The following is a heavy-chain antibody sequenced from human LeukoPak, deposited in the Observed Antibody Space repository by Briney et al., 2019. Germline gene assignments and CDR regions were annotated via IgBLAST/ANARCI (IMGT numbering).Heavy chain of an antibody. CDR2: IYYSGST. CDR1: GGSISSYY. V-gene: IGHV4-59*08. Sequence: PSETLSLTCTVSGGSISSYYWSWIRQPPGKGLEWIGYIYYSGSTNSNPSLKSRVTISVDTSKNQFSPKLSSVTAADTAVYHCARLDYYDSSGHIDYWGQGTLVTVSS. J-gene: IGHJ4*02. D-gene: IGHD3-22*01. CDR3: ARLDYYDSSGHIDY.